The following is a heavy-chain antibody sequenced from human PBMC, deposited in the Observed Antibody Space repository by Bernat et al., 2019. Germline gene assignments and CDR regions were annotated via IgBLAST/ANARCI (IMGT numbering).Heavy chain of an antibody. CDR1: GFTFSNAW. J-gene: IGHJ6*02. V-gene: IGHV3-15*01. CDR3: ATYPITMVRGEDYYYYGMDV. CDR2: INSKTDGGTT. Sequence: EVQLVESGGGLVKPGGSLRLSCAASGFTFSNAWMSWVRQAPGKGLEWVGRINSKTDGGTTDYAAPVKGRFTISRDDSKNTLYLQMNSLKTEDTAVYYCATYPITMVRGEDYYYYGMDVWGQGTTVTVSS. D-gene: IGHD3-10*01.